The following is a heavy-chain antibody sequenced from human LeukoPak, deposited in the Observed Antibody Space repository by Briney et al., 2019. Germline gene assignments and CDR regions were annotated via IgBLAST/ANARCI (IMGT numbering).Heavy chain of an antibody. CDR2: VSNKAKRYTT. V-gene: IGHV3-72*01. J-gene: IGHJ4*02. CDR3: AKKATVTTNYFDY. CDR1: GFIFSEQY. Sequence: GGSLRLSCAASGFIFSEQYIVWVRQAPGKGLQWVGRVSNKAKRYTTEYATSVKGRFTISRDDSQDSLYLQMNDLKTEDTAVYYCAKKATVTTNYFDYWGQGTLVTVSS. D-gene: IGHD4-17*01.